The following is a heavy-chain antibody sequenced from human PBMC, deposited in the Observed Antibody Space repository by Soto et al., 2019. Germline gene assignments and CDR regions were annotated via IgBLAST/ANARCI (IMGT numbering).Heavy chain of an antibody. D-gene: IGHD5-12*01. J-gene: IGHJ5*02. CDR2: IYSSGST. Sequence: PSETLSLTCTVSGGSISGGPYYWSWIRQHPEKGLEWIGYIYSSGSTYYNPSLKSRVTVSVDTSKHQFSLKLSSVTAADTAVYYCARGGPIDSGYPLDPWGPGTMVTV. V-gene: IGHV4-31*03. CDR3: ARGGPIDSGYPLDP. CDR1: GGSISGGPYY.